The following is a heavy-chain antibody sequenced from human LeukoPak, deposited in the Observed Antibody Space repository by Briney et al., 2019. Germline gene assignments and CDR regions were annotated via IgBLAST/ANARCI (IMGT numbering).Heavy chain of an antibody. CDR3: ARGLSMYYYGSGSYYTRWFDP. V-gene: IGHV4-34*01. Sequence: SETLSLTCDVYGGSFSGYYWSWIRQPPGKVLEWIGEINHSGSTNYNPSLKSRVTISVDTPKNQFSLKLSSVTAADTAVYYCARGLSMYYYGSGSYYTRWFDPWGQGTLVTVSS. CDR2: INHSGST. CDR1: GGSFSGYY. J-gene: IGHJ5*02. D-gene: IGHD3-10*01.